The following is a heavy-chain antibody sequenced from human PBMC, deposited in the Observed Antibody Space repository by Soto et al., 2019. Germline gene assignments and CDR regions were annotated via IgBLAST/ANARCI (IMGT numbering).Heavy chain of an antibody. Sequence: EVQLLESGGGLVQPGGSLRLSCAASGFTFSSYAMSWVRQAPGKGLEWVSGISGSGGSTYYADSVKGRFTIPRDNPKNTLYLQMNSLRAEDTAVYYCARGAAVAPLSEFGYWGQGTLVTVSS. V-gene: IGHV3-23*01. CDR2: ISGSGGST. J-gene: IGHJ4*02. CDR1: GFTFSSYA. D-gene: IGHD6-19*01. CDR3: ARGAAVAPLSEFGY.